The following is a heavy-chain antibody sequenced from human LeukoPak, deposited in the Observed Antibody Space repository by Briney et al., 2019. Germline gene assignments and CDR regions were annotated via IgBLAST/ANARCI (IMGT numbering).Heavy chain of an antibody. V-gene: IGHV1-69*06. J-gene: IGHJ4*02. Sequence: SVKVSCKASGGTFSSYAISWVRQAPGQGLEWMGGIIPIFGTANYAQKFQGRVTITADKSTSTAYMELSSLRSEDTAVYYCARRYYGSGSYPTMGDYWGQGTLVTVSS. D-gene: IGHD3-10*01. CDR2: IIPIFGTA. CDR3: ARRYYGSGSYPTMGDY. CDR1: GGTFSSYA.